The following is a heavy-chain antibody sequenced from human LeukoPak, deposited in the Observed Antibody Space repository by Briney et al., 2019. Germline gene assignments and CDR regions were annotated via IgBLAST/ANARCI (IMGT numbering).Heavy chain of an antibody. D-gene: IGHD5-12*01. CDR2: IKEDGSDK. J-gene: IGHJ3*02. CDR1: GFTFSTYW. CDR3: ARDTGYKVAFDI. Sequence: GGSLRLSCAASGFTFSTYWMSWVRQAPGKGLEWVANIKEDGSDKYYVDSVKGRFTISRDNAKNSLYLQMNSLRAEDTALYYCARDTGYKVAFDIWGQGTMVTVSA. V-gene: IGHV3-7*01.